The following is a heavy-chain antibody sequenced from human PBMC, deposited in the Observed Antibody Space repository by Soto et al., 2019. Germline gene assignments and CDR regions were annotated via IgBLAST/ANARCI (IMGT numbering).Heavy chain of an antibody. Sequence: QVQLQESGPGLVKPSDTLSLTCAVSGYSISSSNWWGWIRQPPGKGLEWIGYIYYSGTTYYNPSLKSXXTXVXXTSKNQFSLKLTSVTAVDTAVYYCARREIQGPIDYWGQGTLVTVSS. CDR3: ARREIQGPIDY. CDR2: IYYSGTT. J-gene: IGHJ4*02. D-gene: IGHD1-26*01. V-gene: IGHV4-28*01. CDR1: GYSISSSNW.